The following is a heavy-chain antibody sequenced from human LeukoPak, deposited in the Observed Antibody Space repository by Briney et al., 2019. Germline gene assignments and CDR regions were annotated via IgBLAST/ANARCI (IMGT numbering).Heavy chain of an antibody. V-gene: IGHV1-18*01. D-gene: IGHD1-1*01. Sequence: ASVKVSCKASGGTFSSYAISWVRQAPGQGLEWMGWISAYNGNTNYAQKLQGRVTMTTDTSTSTAYMELGSLRSDDTAVYYCAREVPYAPNVYYFDYWGQGTLVTVSS. CDR1: GGTFSSYA. J-gene: IGHJ4*02. CDR3: AREVPYAPNVYYFDY. CDR2: ISAYNGNT.